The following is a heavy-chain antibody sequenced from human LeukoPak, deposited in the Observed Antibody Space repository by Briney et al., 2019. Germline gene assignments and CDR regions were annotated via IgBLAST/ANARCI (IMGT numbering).Heavy chain of an antibody. CDR3: GTLLSNGPFDY. CDR1: GYTFTGYY. V-gene: IGHV1-2*02. J-gene: IGHJ4*02. Sequence: ASVKVSCRASGYTFTGYYMHWVRQAPGQGLEWMGWIYPNSGATKYAQKFQGRVTMTRDTSISTAYMELSGLRSDDTAVYYCGTLLSNGPFDYWGQGSLVTVSS. CDR2: IYPNSGAT.